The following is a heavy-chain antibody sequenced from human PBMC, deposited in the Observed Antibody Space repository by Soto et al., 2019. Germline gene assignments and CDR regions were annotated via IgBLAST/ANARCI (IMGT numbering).Heavy chain of an antibody. J-gene: IGHJ4*02. CDR2: ISSTTSGGTT. V-gene: IGHV3-49*04. Sequence: EVQVVESGGGLVQPGQSLRLSCTGYGFTFGDYAMTWVRQAPGKGLEWVSFISSTTSGGTTEYAASVKGRFTISRDDSKSIAYLQMNSLKTEDTAVYYCTREGYGGQGTLVTVSS. CDR1: GFTFGDYA. CDR3: TREGY.